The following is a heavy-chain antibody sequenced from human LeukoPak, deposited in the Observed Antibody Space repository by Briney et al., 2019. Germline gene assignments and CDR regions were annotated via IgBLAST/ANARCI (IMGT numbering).Heavy chain of an antibody. D-gene: IGHD3-22*01. CDR1: RDSISSRNYS. V-gene: IGHV4-39*01. Sequence: PSETLSLTCTVSRDSISSRNYSWGCPHQPPGKDLGWVGSVYYSRRTLFNSSLKIRVTISVDTSKNQFSLKLSSVTAADTAVYYCARRPYYSDGSGAGAFDIWGHGTMVTVSS. CDR3: ARRPYYSDGSGAGAFDI. CDR2: VYYSRRT. J-gene: IGHJ3*02.